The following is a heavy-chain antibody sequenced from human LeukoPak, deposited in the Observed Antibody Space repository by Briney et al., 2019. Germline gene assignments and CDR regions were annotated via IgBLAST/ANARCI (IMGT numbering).Heavy chain of an antibody. Sequence: SGTLSLTCAVSGGSISSSNWWRWVRQPPGKGLEWIGEIYHSGSTNYNPSLKSRVTISVDKSKNQFSLKLSSVTAADTAVYYCASNSEGGIAVAGTQSDYWGQGTLVTVSS. CDR1: GGSISSSNW. D-gene: IGHD6-19*01. CDR3: ASNSEGGIAVAGTQSDY. CDR2: IYHSGST. V-gene: IGHV4-4*02. J-gene: IGHJ4*02.